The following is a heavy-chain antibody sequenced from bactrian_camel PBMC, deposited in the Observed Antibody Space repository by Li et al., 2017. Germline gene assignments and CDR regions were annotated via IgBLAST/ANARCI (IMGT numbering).Heavy chain of an antibody. V-gene: IGHV3S53*01. Sequence: VQLVESGGGSVQSGGSLRLSCVASEYRGCTGWLRQVPGKEREGVATVDSLGIPTYADSVKGRFTISKDNARNTLYLQMTSLKPEDTAMYFCAVRPGSRCLLRSGFWDYWGQGTQVTVS. CDR1: EYRGC. J-gene: IGHJ4*01. CDR2: VDSLGIP. CDR3: AVRPGSRCLLRSGFWDY. D-gene: IGHD6*01.